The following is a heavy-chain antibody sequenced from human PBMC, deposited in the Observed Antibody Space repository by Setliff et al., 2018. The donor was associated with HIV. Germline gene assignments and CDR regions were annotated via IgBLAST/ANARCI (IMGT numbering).Heavy chain of an antibody. Sequence: GGSLRLSCAASGFTFSSYWMHWVRQVPGKGLVWVSRINSDGSSTTYADFVKGRFTISRDNAKSSLYPQLNSLRAEDTAVYYCAKTLYSAGGGEVFDYWGPGTLVTV. CDR1: GFTFSSYW. D-gene: IGHD3-16*01. V-gene: IGHV3-74*03. CDR2: INSDGSST. CDR3: AKTLYSAGGGEVFDY. J-gene: IGHJ4*02.